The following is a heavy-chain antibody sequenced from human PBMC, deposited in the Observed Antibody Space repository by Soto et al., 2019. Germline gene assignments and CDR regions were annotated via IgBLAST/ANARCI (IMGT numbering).Heavy chain of an antibody. D-gene: IGHD3-10*01. CDR2: INQDGSQE. CDR3: AKAPRGSGRDYYFDS. J-gene: IGHJ4*02. V-gene: IGHV3-7*05. CDR1: GLSFSSYW. Sequence: EVQLVESGGGLVQPGGSLRLSCAASGLSFSSYWMSWVRQAPGKGLEWGANINQDGSQEWYVDSVKGRFTISRDNAKNSLYLQMNSLSDEDTAVYYCAKAPRGSGRDYYFDSWGQGTLITVSS.